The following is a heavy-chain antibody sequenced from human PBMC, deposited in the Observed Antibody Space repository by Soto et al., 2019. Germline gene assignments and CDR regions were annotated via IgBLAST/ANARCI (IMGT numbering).Heavy chain of an antibody. CDR3: AASIFYYGMDV. CDR2: IYPGDSDT. V-gene: IGHV5-51*01. CDR1: GYTFTNYW. J-gene: IGHJ6*02. Sequence: GESLKISCKGSGYTFTNYWIGWVRQMPGKGLEWMGIIYPGDSDTKYSPSFQGQVTISADKSITTTYLQWSSLKASDTAIYYCAASIFYYGMDVWGQGTTVTVSS.